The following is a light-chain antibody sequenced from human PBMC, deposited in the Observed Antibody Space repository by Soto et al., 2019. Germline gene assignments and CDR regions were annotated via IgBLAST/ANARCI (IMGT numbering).Light chain of an antibody. Sequence: IQLTQSPSSLSASVGDRVTITCRASQDIGIYLAWYHQKPGKAPNLLIYAASSLQRGVPSRFSGTGSVADFTLTISSLQPDDFATYYCQQYNSYPWTFGQGTKVAIK. CDR3: QQYNSYPWT. CDR1: QDIGIY. V-gene: IGKV1-16*01. CDR2: AAS. J-gene: IGKJ1*01.